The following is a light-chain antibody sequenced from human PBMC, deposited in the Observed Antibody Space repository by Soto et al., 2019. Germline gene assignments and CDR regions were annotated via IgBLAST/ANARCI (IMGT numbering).Light chain of an antibody. CDR2: STT. CDR3: LLYYGSGQFV. Sequence: QAVVTQEPSLTVSPGGTVTLTCASSAGAVTSGYYPNWFQQKPGQAPRPLIYSTTNRHSWTPARFSGSLLGDKAALTLSGVQPEDEADYFCLLYYGSGQFVFGGGTKLTVL. V-gene: IGLV7-43*01. CDR1: AGAVTSGYY. J-gene: IGLJ2*01.